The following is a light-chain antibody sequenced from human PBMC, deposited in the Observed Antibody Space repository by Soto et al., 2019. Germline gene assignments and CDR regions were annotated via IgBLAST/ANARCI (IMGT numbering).Light chain of an antibody. J-gene: IGLJ3*02. V-gene: IGLV2-8*01. CDR1: SSEVGAYNY. CDR2: EVT. CDR3: SSFASSNTWV. Sequence: QSALTQPPSAWGSTRQSVTNSCTGTSSEVGAYNYVSWYQQHAGKAPKLVIDEVTKRPSGVPDRFSGSKSANTASLTVSGLQAEDEADYYCSSFASSNTWVFGGGTQLTVL.